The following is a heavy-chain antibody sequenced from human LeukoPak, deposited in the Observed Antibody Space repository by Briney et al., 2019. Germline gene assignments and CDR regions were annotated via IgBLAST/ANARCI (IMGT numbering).Heavy chain of an antibody. CDR2: IYYSGST. V-gene: IGHV4-31*03. CDR1: GGSISSGGYY. D-gene: IGHD3-22*01. Sequence: SETLSLTCTVSGGSISSGGYYWSWIRQHPGKGLEWIGYIYYSGSTYYNPSLKSRVTISVDTSKNQFSLKLSSVTAADTAVYYCARADYYDSSGYYYADAFDIWGQGTMVIVSS. CDR3: ARADYYDSSGYYYADAFDI. J-gene: IGHJ3*02.